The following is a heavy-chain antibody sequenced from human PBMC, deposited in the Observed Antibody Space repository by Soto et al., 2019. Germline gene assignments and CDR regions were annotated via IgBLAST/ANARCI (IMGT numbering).Heavy chain of an antibody. V-gene: IGHV3-74*01. Sequence: GGSLRLSCAASGFTFRSYWMQWVRQAPGKGLVWVSWINSDGSSTSYADSVKGRFTISRDNAKNTLYLQMNSLRAEDTAVYYCASGGRSLNFDFWGQGTLVTVYS. J-gene: IGHJ4*02. CDR2: INSDGSST. D-gene: IGHD2-15*01. CDR3: ASGGRSLNFDF. CDR1: GFTFRSYW.